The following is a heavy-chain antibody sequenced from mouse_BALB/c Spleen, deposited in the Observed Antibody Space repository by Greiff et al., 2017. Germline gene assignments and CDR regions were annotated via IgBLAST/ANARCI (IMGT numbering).Heavy chain of an antibody. CDR2: IWGDGST. J-gene: IGHJ4*01. CDR3: ATSYDFYAMDY. CDR1: GFSLTGYG. V-gene: IGHV2-6-7*01. Sequence: QVQLKQSGPGLVAPSQSLSITCTVSGFSLTGYGVNWVRQPPGKGLEWLGMIWGDGSTDYNSALKSRLSISKDNSKSQVFLKMNSLQTDDTARYYCATSYDFYAMDYWGQGTSVTVSS.